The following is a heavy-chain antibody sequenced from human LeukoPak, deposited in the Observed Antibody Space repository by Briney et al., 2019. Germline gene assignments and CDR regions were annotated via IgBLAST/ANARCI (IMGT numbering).Heavy chain of an antibody. D-gene: IGHD3-3*01. V-gene: IGHV1-2*02. CDR1: GYTFTSYY. CDR3: ARYDFWSGCYQFDY. Sequence: ASVKVSCKASGYTFTSYYMHWVRQAPGQGLEWMGWINPNSGGTNYAQKFQGRVTMTRDTSISTAYMELSRLRSDDTAVYYCARYDFWSGCYQFDYWGQGTLVSVSS. J-gene: IGHJ4*02. CDR2: INPNSGGT.